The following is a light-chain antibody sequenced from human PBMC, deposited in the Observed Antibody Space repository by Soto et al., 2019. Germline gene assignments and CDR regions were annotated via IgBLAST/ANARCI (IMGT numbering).Light chain of an antibody. J-gene: IGKJ1*01. CDR1: QGISSY. Sequence: IQLTQSPSSLSASVGDRVTITCRASQGISSYLAWYQQKPGKAPKLLIYAASTLQSGVPSRFSGSGSGTDFTLTIRSLQPEDFATYYCQQVNDYPWTFGQGTKVEIK. CDR2: AAS. CDR3: QQVNDYPWT. V-gene: IGKV1-9*01.